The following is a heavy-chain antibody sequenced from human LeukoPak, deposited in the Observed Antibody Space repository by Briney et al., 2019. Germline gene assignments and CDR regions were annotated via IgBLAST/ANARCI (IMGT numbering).Heavy chain of an antibody. D-gene: IGHD2-15*01. J-gene: IGHJ3*02. CDR3: ARRRGAYCSGGSCYDSAFDI. Sequence: GGSLRLSCAASGFTFSSYSMNWVRQAPGRGLEWVSSISSSSSYIYYADSVKGRFTISRDNSKNTLYLQMNSLRAEDTAVYYSARRRGAYCSGGSCYDSAFDIWGQGTMVTVSS. CDR1: GFTFSSYS. CDR2: ISSSSSYI. V-gene: IGHV3-21*06.